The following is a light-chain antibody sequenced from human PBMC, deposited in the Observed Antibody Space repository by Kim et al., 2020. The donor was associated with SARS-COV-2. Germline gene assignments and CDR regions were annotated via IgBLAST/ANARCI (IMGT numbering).Light chain of an antibody. CDR1: QSVSSSY. J-gene: IGKJ1*01. V-gene: IGKV3-20*01. CDR3: QQYSNSPT. CDR2: RAS. Sequence: EIVLTQSPGTLSLSPGERATLSCRASQSVSSSYLAWYQQKPGQAPRLLIYRASSRATGIPDRFSGSGSGTDFTLTISRLEPEDFAVYYCQQYSNSPTCGQGTKVDI.